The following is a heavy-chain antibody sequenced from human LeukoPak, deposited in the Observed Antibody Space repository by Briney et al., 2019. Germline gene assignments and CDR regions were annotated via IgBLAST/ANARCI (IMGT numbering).Heavy chain of an antibody. V-gene: IGHV3-23*01. CDR2: ISGSGGST. CDR3: AKYWNNRGPDYYYYYYMDV. D-gene: IGHD1/OR15-1a*01. CDR1: GFTFSSYA. Sequence: PGGSLRLSCAASGFTFSSYAMSWVRQAPGKGLEWVSAISGSGGSTYYADSVKGRFTISRDNSKNTLYLQMNSLRAEDTAVYYCAKYWNNRGPDYYYYYYMDVWGKGTTVTVSS. J-gene: IGHJ6*03.